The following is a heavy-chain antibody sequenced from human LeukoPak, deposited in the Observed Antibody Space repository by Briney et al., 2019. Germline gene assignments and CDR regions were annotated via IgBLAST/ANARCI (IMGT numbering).Heavy chain of an antibody. D-gene: IGHD3-16*01. J-gene: IGHJ5*02. Sequence: ASVKVSCKASGYTFTGYYMHWVRQAPGQGLEWMGIINPSGGSTSYAQKFQGRVTMTRDTPTSTVYMELSSLRSEDTAVYYCARESPGGLGFDPWGQGTLVTVSS. CDR3: ARESPGGLGFDP. CDR2: INPSGGST. V-gene: IGHV1-46*01. CDR1: GYTFTGYY.